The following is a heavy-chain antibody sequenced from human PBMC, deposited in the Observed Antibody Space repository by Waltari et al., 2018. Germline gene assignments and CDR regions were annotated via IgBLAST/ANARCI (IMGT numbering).Heavy chain of an antibody. V-gene: IGHV1-46*01. J-gene: IGHJ5*02. CDR3: AREQDATYWFDP. Sequence: QVQLVQSGAEVKKPGASVRVSCKGSGYSFTSYYIHWVRQAPGQGLEYMGIINTRRVNTGYAQKFRGRVTMTRDTSTSTVYMELSSLSSEDTAVYYCAREQDATYWFDPWGQGTLVTVSS. CDR2: INTRRVNT. CDR1: GYSFTSYY.